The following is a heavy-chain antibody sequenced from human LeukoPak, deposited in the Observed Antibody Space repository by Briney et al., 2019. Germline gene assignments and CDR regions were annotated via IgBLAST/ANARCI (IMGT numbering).Heavy chain of an antibody. CDR3: ARGYCTNGVCYKLRPQYWYFDL. CDR2: IKQDGSEK. D-gene: IGHD2-8*01. J-gene: IGHJ2*01. CDR1: TFTFSNYW. V-gene: IGHV3-7*03. Sequence: GGSLRLSCAASTFTFSNYWMSWVRQAPGKGLEWVANIKQDGSEKYYVDSVKGRFTISRDNAKTSLYLQMNSLRAEDTAVYYCARGYCTNGVCYKLRPQYWYFDLWGRGTLVTVSS.